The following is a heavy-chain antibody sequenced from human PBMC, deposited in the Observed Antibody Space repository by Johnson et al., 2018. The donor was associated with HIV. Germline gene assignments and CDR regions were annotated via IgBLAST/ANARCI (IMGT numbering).Heavy chain of an antibody. D-gene: IGHD1-14*01. CDR2: ISSSGGTI. CDR3: ATVWRNQGRHAFDV. Sequence: QMQLVESGGGLVQPGGSLRLSCAASGFTFNDHYMSWIRQAPGKGLEWVSYISSSGGTISNADSVKGRFTISRNNAKNSLYLQMNSLRAEDTAVYFCATVWRNQGRHAFDVWGQGPMVTVSS. V-gene: IGHV3-11*04. J-gene: IGHJ3*01. CDR1: GFTFNDHY.